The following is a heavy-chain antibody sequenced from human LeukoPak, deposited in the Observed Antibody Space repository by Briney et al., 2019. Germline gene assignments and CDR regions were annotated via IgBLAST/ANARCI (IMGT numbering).Heavy chain of an antibody. CDR1: GFSFSNYG. CDR2: IGIDETYK. D-gene: IGHD3-10*01. CDR3: TRDSARGGASSGDFDP. V-gene: IGHV3-30*02. J-gene: IGHJ5*02. Sequence: GGSLRLSCAASGFSFSNYGMHWVRQTPGKGLEWVTFIGIDETYKYYRDSVKGRFTISKDTSKNTLYLQMNSLRTDDTGVYYCTRDSARGGASSGDFDPWGQGTLVTVSS.